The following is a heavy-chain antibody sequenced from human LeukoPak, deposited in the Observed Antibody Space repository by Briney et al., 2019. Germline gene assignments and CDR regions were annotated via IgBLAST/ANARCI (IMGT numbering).Heavy chain of an antibody. CDR2: IKQDGSEK. V-gene: IGHV3-7*05. J-gene: IGHJ6*02. CDR3: ARDRSIFGVVTTYGMDV. Sequence: PGGSLRLSCAASGFTFSDFYMSWIRQAPGKGLEWVANIKQDGSEKYYVDSVKGRFTISRDNAKNSLYLQMNSLRAEDTAVYYCARDRSIFGVVTTYGMDVWGQGTTVTVSS. D-gene: IGHD3-3*01. CDR1: GFTFSDFY.